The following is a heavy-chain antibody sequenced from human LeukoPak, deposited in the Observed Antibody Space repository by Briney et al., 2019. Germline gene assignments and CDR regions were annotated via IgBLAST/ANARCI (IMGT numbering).Heavy chain of an antibody. J-gene: IGHJ6*02. CDR2: ISYDGSNK. CDR3: AKEGQTAVDYYYYGMDV. D-gene: IGHD2-21*02. CDR1: GFTFSSYG. Sequence: GGSLRLSCAASGFTFSSYGTHWVRQAPGKGLEWVAVISYDGSNKYYADSVKGRFTISRDNSKNTLYLQMNSLRAEDTAVYYCAKEGQTAVDYYYYGMDVWGQGTTVTVSS. V-gene: IGHV3-30*18.